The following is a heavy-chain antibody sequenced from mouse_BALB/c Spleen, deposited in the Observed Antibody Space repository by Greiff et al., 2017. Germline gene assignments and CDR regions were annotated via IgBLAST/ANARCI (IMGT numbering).Heavy chain of an antibody. Sequence: QVQLQQPGAELVRPGASVKLSCKASGYSFTSYWMNWVKQRPGQGLEWIGMIHPPDSETRLNQKFKDKATLTVDKSSSTAYMQLSSPTSEDSAVYYCARGEGIGREAMDYWGQGTSVTVSS. J-gene: IGHJ4*01. CDR2: IHPPDSET. CDR1: GYSFTSYW. D-gene: IGHD1-1*01. CDR3: ARGEGIGREAMDY. V-gene: IGHV1-61*01.